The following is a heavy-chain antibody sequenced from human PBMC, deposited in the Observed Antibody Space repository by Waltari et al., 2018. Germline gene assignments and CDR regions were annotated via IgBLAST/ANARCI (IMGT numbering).Heavy chain of an antibody. V-gene: IGHV4-61*02. D-gene: IGHD5-12*01. CDR3: ARGRWLQSGEY. CDR1: GAPLISDTYF. J-gene: IGHJ4*02. Sequence: VPLQESGPGLVQPSQTLSLTCTVSGAPLISDTYFWIWIRQPAGKGLEWIWHIHTSGSTNYNPSRKRRVTISVDTSKNQFSLKLSSMTAADTAVYYCARGRWLQSGEYWGQGTLVTVSS. CDR2: IHTSGST.